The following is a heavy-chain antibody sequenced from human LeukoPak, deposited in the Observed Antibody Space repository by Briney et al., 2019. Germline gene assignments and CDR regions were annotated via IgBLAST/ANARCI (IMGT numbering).Heavy chain of an antibody. V-gene: IGHV3-48*03. J-gene: IGHJ6*04. CDR1: GFTFSSYE. CDR2: ISSSDSTI. Sequence: AGGSLRLSCAASGFTFSSYEMHWLRQAPGQGLEWVSYISSSDSTIYYADSVKGRFTISRDNAKNSMYLQMNSLRAEDTAVYYCAELGITMIGGVWGKGTTVTISS. CDR3: AELGITMIGGV. D-gene: IGHD3-10*02.